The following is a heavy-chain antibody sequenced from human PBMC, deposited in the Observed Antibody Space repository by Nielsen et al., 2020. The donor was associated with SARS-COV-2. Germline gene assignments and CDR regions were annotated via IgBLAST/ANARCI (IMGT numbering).Heavy chain of an antibody. CDR1: GGSFSGYY. CDR2: IKQDGSEK. Sequence: LSLTCAVYGGSFSGYYWSWVRQAPGKGLEWVANIKQDGSEKYYVDSVKGRFTISRDNSKNTLYLQMNSLRAEDTAVYYCAKEGAVAGSFDPWGQGTLVTVSS. CDR3: AKEGAVAGSFDP. V-gene: IGHV3-7*01. J-gene: IGHJ5*02. D-gene: IGHD6-19*01.